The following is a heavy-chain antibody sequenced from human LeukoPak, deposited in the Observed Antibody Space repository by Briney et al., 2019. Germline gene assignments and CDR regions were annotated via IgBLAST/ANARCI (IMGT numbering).Heavy chain of an antibody. D-gene: IGHD3-3*01. CDR2: IRYDGSNK. Sequence: GGSLRLSCAASGFTFSSYGMHWVRQAPGKGLEWVAFIRYDGSNKYYADSVKGRFTISRDNSKNTLYLQMNSLRAEDTAVYYCASGGLRFFSRFDPWGQGTLVTVSS. J-gene: IGHJ5*02. CDR1: GFTFSSYG. V-gene: IGHV3-30*02. CDR3: ASGGLRFFSRFDP.